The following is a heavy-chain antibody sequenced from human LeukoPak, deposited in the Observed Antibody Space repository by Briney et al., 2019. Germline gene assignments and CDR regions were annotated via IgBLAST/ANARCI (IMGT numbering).Heavy chain of an antibody. V-gene: IGHV3-48*01. Sequence: PGGSLRLSCAASGFTFSSYRMNWVRQAPGKGLEWVSYISSSSSTIYYADSVKGRFTISRDNAKNSLYLQMNSLRAEDTAVYYCARDWASSGYLFDYWGQGTLVTVSS. J-gene: IGHJ4*02. D-gene: IGHD3-22*01. CDR1: GFTFSSYR. CDR3: ARDWASSGYLFDY. CDR2: ISSSSSTI.